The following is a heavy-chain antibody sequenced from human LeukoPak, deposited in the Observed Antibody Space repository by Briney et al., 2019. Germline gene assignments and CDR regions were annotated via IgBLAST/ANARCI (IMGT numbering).Heavy chain of an antibody. D-gene: IGHD3-9*01. J-gene: IGHJ4*02. V-gene: IGHV3-66*04. Sequence: GGSLRLSCAASGFTVSSKYMSWVRQAPGKGLEWVSLISIAGSTNYADSVKGRFTISTDNSKNTLYLQMDSLRAEDTAVYYCASHPRRLAYFDYWGQGTLVTASS. CDR3: ASHPRRLAYFDY. CDR1: GFTVSSKY. CDR2: ISIAGST.